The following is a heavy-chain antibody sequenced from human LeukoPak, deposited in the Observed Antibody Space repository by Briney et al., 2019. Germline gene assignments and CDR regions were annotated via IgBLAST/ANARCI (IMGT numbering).Heavy chain of an antibody. CDR1: GYTLTELS. J-gene: IGHJ4*02. CDR2: FDPEDGET. D-gene: IGHD6-19*01. CDR3: ATGGSGWSRGFY. Sequence: ASVKVSCKVSGYTLTELSMHWVRQAPGKGLEWMGGFDPEDGETIYAQKFQGRVAMTEDTSTDTAYMELSSLGSEDTAVYYCATGGSGWSRGFYWGQGTLVTVSS. V-gene: IGHV1-24*01.